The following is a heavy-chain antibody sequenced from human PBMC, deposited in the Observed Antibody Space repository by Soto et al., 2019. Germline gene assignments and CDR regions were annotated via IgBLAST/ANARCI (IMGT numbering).Heavy chain of an antibody. J-gene: IGHJ4*02. Sequence: PGGSLRLSCAASGFTFDDYGMSWVRQAPGKGLEWVSGINWNGGSTGYADSVKGRFTISRDNAKNSLYLQLNSLKAEDTALYYCARVKPTGWNGPIEYGGQGTVVTVSS. CDR3: ARVKPTGWNGPIEY. D-gene: IGHD1-1*01. V-gene: IGHV3-20*04. CDR2: INWNGGST. CDR1: GFTFDDYG.